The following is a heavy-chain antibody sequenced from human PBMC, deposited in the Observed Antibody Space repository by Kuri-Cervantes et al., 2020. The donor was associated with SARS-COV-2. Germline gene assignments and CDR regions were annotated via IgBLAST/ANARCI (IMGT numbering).Heavy chain of an antibody. D-gene: IGHD3-3*01. J-gene: IGHJ4*02. CDR2: IRSKAYGGTT. Sequence: GESLKISCTASGFTFGDYAMSWFRQAPGKGLEWVGFIRSKAYGGTTEYAASVKGRFTISRDDSKSIAYLQMNSLKTEDTAVYYCTREGYYDFWSGYYPFDYWGQGTLVTVSS. CDR1: GFTFGDYA. V-gene: IGHV3-49*03. CDR3: TREGYYDFWSGYYPFDY.